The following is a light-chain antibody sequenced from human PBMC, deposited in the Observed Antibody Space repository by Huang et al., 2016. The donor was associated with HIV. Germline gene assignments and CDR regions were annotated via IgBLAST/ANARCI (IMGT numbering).Light chain of an antibody. J-gene: IGKJ2*01. CDR2: GAS. CDR3: QQYHNWPPYT. V-gene: IGKV3-15*01. CDR1: QRISNN. Sequence: EILLTQSPATLSVSPGERVTLSCRASQRISNNLAWYQQKPGQAPRLLIYGASTRATAIPARFSGSASGTEFTLTISSLQSEDFAVYYCQQYHNWPPYTFGQGTKLEI.